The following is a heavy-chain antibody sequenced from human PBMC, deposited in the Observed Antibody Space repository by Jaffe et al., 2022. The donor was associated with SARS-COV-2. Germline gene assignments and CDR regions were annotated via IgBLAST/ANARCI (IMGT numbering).Heavy chain of an antibody. D-gene: IGHD2-21*02. CDR2: ISYDGSSQ. CDR3: ARGQSVLVVTSAQFDY. J-gene: IGHJ4*02. V-gene: IGHV3-30*04. Sequence: QVQLVESGGGVVQPGRSLRLSCTASGFIFNNFAMHWVRQAPGKGLEWVAVISYDGSSQYYADSVKGRCTISRDNSKNTIYLQMNSLRDADTAVYYCARGQSVLVVTSAQFDYWGQGTLVTVSS. CDR1: GFIFNNFA.